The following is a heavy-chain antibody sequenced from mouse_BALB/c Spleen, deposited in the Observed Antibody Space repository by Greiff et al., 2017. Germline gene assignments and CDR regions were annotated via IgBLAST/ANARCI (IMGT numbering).Heavy chain of an antibody. CDR2: INPYNDGT. Sequence: EVKLQESGPELVKPGASVKMSCKASGYTFTSYVMHWVKQKPGQGLEWIGYINPYNDGTKYNEKFKGKATLTSDKSSSTAYMELSSLTSEDSAVYYCARSTTAVGGWYFDVWGAGTTVTVSS. V-gene: IGHV1-14*01. CDR1: GYTFTSYV. CDR3: ARSTTAVGGWYFDV. D-gene: IGHD1-1*01. J-gene: IGHJ1*01.